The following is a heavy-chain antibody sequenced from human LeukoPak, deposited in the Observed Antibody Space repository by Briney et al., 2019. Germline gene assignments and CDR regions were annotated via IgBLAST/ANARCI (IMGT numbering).Heavy chain of an antibody. D-gene: IGHD3-10*01. CDR2: IYTSGST. Sequence: SETLSLTCTVSGGSISSYYWSWIRQPAGKGLEWIGRIYTSGSTNYNPSLKSRVTISVDTSKNQFSLKLSSVTAADTAVYYCARFNSAMSVYGSGSYAFDIWGQGTMVTVSS. V-gene: IGHV4-4*07. J-gene: IGHJ3*02. CDR1: GGSISSYY. CDR3: ARFNSAMSVYGSGSYAFDI.